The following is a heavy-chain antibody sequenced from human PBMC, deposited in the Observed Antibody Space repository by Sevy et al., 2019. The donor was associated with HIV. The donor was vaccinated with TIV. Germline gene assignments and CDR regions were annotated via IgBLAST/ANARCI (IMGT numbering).Heavy chain of an antibody. V-gene: IGHV3-48*01. D-gene: IGHD5-12*01. CDR1: GFTYS. Sequence: GGSLRLSCVASGFTYSMNWVRQAPGKGLEWVSYISDSSATIHYADSVKDRFTICRDNAKNSLYLQMNTLRAEDTAVYYCASQRGGYERLYYFDSWGQGTLVTVSS. CDR3: ASQRGGYERLYYFDS. CDR2: ISDSSATI. J-gene: IGHJ4*02.